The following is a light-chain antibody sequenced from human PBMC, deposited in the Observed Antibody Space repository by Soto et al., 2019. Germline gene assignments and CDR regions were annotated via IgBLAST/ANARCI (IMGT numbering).Light chain of an antibody. CDR2: GAS. J-gene: IGKJ1*01. CDR1: QNVSTNL. Sequence: TVLTQSPGTLSLSPGERATLSCRASQNVSTNLLVWYQQHPGQAPRLLIYGASSRATGIRDRFSGSGSATDFTLTIRRLEPDDFAVDSCQKYGSFWTFGQGTKVEIK. CDR3: QKYGSFWT. V-gene: IGKV3-20*01.